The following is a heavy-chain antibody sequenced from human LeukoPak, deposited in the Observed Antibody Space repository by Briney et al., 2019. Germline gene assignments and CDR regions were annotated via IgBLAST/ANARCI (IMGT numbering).Heavy chain of an antibody. D-gene: IGHD3-9*01. Sequence: ASVKVSCKASGYTFTSYYMHWVRQAPGQGLEWMGIINPSGGSTSYAQKFQGRVTMTRDTSTSTVYMELSSLRSEDTAVYYCARGRMARYFDWLLDYYFDYWGQGTLVTVSS. V-gene: IGHV1-46*01. J-gene: IGHJ4*02. CDR1: GYTFTSYY. CDR3: ARGRMARYFDWLLDYYFDY. CDR2: INPSGGST.